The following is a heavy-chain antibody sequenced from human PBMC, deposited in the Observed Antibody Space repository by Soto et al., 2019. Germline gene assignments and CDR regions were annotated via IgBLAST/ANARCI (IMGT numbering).Heavy chain of an antibody. CDR1: GFTFSSYW. V-gene: IGHV3-74*01. CDR3: VITSLVVAAATREDY. J-gene: IGHJ4*02. D-gene: IGHD2-15*01. Sequence: EVQLVESGGGLVQPGGCVRLSCAASGFTFSSYWMHWVRQAPGKGLVWVSRINSDGSSTSYADSVKGRFTISRDNAKKTPYLQMNRLRAEDTAVYYCVITSLVVAAATREDYWGQATLVTVSS. CDR2: INSDGSST.